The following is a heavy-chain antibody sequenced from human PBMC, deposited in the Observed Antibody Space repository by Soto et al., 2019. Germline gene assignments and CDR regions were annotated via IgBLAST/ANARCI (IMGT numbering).Heavy chain of an antibody. CDR2: VYNSGST. V-gene: IGHV4-59*01. Sequence: SETLSLTCTVSGGSISSNYWTWIRQPPGKGPEWIGYVYNSGSTNYSPSLKSRVTISEDTSKSQFSLKVNSMTAADTAVYYCARYRREAVAGYTLDNWGQGMLVTVSS. J-gene: IGHJ4*02. D-gene: IGHD6-13*01. CDR1: GGSISSNY. CDR3: ARYRREAVAGYTLDN.